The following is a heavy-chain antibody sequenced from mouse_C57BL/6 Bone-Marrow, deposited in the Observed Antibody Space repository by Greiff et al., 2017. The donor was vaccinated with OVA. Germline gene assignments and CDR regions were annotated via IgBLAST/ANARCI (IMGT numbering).Heavy chain of an antibody. CDR3: ASSDSSGYNYFDD. CDR1: GIDFSSYW. J-gene: IGHJ2*01. D-gene: IGHD3-2*02. V-gene: IGHV4-1*01. CDR2: INPDSSTI. Sequence: EVKLLESGGGLVQPGGSLKLSCAASGIDFSSYWMSWVRRAPGKGLEWIGEINPDSSTINYAPSLKDKFIISRDNAKNTLYLQMSKVRSEDTALYYCASSDSSGYNYFDDWGKGTTLTVSS.